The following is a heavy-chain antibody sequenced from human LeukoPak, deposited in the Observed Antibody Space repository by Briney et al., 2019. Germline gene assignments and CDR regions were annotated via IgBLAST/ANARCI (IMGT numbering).Heavy chain of an antibody. Sequence: PGGSLRLSCTGSGVTFEDYYLSWIRQAPGKGLEWISYVSSTGGDKFYADPVKGRFTISRDNARNSLYMEMNDLIAEDTAFYYCARGENGSFDHWGQGTLVSVSS. CDR2: VSSTGGDK. D-gene: IGHD3-10*01. CDR1: GVTFEDYY. J-gene: IGHJ4*02. V-gene: IGHV3-11*01. CDR3: ARGENGSFDH.